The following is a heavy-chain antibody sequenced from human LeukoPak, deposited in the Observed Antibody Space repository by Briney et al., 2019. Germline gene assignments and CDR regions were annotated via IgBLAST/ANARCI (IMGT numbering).Heavy chain of an antibody. CDR1: GFTFSSYG. CDR2: ISGSGGST. Sequence: GGSLRLSCAASGFTFSSYGMSWVRQAPGKGLEWVSAISGSGGSTYYADSVKGRFTISRDNSKNTLYLQMNSLRAEDTAVYYCAKDRQTYYYGSGSFGGWGQGTLVTVSS. CDR3: AKDRQTYYYGSGSFGG. D-gene: IGHD3-10*01. V-gene: IGHV3-23*01. J-gene: IGHJ4*02.